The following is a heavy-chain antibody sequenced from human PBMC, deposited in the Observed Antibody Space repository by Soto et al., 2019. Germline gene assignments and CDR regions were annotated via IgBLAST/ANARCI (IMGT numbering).Heavy chain of an antibody. CDR1: GGTFSSYT. V-gene: IGHV1-69*02. D-gene: IGHD2-15*01. J-gene: IGHJ3*02. CDR2: IIPILGIA. CDR3: ARGRDIVVVVAAPDDAFDI. Sequence: ASVKVSCKASGGTFSSYTISWVRQAPGQGLEWMGRIIPILGIANYAQKFQGRVTITADKSTSTAYMELSSLRSEDTAVYYCARGRDIVVVVAAPDDAFDIWGQGTMVTVS.